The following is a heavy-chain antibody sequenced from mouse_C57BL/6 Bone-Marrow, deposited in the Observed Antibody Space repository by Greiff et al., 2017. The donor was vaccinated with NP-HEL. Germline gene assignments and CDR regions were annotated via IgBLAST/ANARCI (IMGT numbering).Heavy chain of an antibody. CDR1: GFTFSSYG. V-gene: IGHV5-6*01. J-gene: IGHJ3*01. Sequence: EVMLVEPGGDLVKPGGSLKLSCAASGFTFSSYGMSWVRQTPDKRLEWVATISRGGSYTYYPDSVKGRFTISRDTAKNTLYLQMSSLKSEDTAVYYCASPYDYDVDWFAYWGKGTLVTVSA. D-gene: IGHD2-4*01. CDR3: ASPYDYDVDWFAY. CDR2: ISRGGSYT.